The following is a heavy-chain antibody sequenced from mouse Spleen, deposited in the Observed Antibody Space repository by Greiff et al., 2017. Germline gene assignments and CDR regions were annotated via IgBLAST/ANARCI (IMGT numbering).Heavy chain of an antibody. D-gene: IGHD2-2*01. Sequence: QVQLQQPGAELVKPGASVKLSCKASGYTFTSYWMQWVKQRPGQGLEWIGEIDPSDSYTNYNQKFKGKATLTVDTSSSTAYMQLSSLTSEDSAVYYCARGGDGYDYAMDYWGQGTSVTVSS. CDR2: IDPSDSYT. CDR1: GYTFTSYW. V-gene: IGHV1-50*01. J-gene: IGHJ4*01. CDR3: ARGGDGYDYAMDY.